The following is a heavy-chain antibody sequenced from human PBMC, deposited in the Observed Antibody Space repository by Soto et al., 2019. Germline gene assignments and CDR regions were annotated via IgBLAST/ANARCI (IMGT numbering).Heavy chain of an antibody. CDR1: GFTFDDYA. D-gene: IGHD5-12*01. V-gene: IGHV3-9*01. J-gene: IGHJ4*02. CDR3: AKDISRRGYSGYEIDY. CDR2: ISWNSGSI. Sequence: EVQLVESGGGLVQPGRSLRLSCAASGFTFDDYAMHWVRQAPGKGLEWVSGISWNSGSIGYADSVKGRFTISRDNAKNSLYLQMNSLRAEGTALYYCAKDISRRGYSGYEIDYWGQGTLVTVSS.